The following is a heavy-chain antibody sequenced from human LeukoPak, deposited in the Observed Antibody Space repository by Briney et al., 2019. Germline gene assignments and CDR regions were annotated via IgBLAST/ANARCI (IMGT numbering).Heavy chain of an antibody. J-gene: IGHJ4*02. V-gene: IGHV5-51*01. Sequence: GESLKISCKGSGYSFTSYWIGWVRQMPGKGLEWMGIIYPGDSDTRYSPSFQGQVTISADKSISTAYLQWSSLKASDTAMYYCARHLGALYSSGWYLNAEFDYWGQGTLVTVSS. D-gene: IGHD6-19*01. CDR2: IYPGDSDT. CDR3: ARHLGALYSSGWYLNAEFDY. CDR1: GYSFTSYW.